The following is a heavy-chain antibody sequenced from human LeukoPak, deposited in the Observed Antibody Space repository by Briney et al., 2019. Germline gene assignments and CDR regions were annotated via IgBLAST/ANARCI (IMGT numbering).Heavy chain of an antibody. Sequence: SETLSLTCAVYGGSFSGYYWSWIRQPPGKGQEWIGEINHSGSTNYNPSLKSRVTISVDTSKNQFSLKLSSVTAADTAVYYCARSMYYYYYYMDVWGKGTTVTVSS. CDR1: GGSFSGYY. CDR2: INHSGST. V-gene: IGHV4-34*01. D-gene: IGHD2/OR15-2a*01. J-gene: IGHJ6*03. CDR3: ARSMYYYYYYMDV.